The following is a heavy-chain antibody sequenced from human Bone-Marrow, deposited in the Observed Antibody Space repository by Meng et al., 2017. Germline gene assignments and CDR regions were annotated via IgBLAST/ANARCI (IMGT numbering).Heavy chain of an antibody. CDR2: IIPIFGTA. Sequence: SVKVSCKASGCTFSSYAISWVRQAPGQGLEWMGGIIPIFGTANYAQKFQGRVTITTDESTSTAYMELSSLRSEDTAVYYCARNRRYYDSSGYYSTEYFQHWGQGTLVTVSS. CDR1: GCTFSSYA. D-gene: IGHD3-22*01. V-gene: IGHV1-69*05. J-gene: IGHJ1*01. CDR3: ARNRRYYDSSGYYSTEYFQH.